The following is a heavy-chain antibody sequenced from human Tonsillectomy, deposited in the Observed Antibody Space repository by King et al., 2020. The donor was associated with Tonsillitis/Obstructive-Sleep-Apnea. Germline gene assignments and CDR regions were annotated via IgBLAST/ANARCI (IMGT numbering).Heavy chain of an antibody. CDR1: GFTFSSYW. J-gene: IGHJ4*02. D-gene: IGHD6-6*01. Sequence: VQPVESGGGLVQPGGSLRLSCAASGFTFSSYWMHWVRQAPGKGRVWVSRINSDGSSTSYADSVKGRFTISRDNAKNTLYLQMNSLRAEDTAVYYCAREGYSSSSPIDYWGQGTLVTVSS. CDR2: INSDGSST. V-gene: IGHV3-74*01. CDR3: AREGYSSSSPIDY.